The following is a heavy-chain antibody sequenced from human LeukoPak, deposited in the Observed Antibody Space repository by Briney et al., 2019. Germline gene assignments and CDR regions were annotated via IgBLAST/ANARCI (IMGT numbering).Heavy chain of an antibody. CDR1: GCTFTSYG. V-gene: IGHV1-18*01. CDR3: AIGGDPAGKYYYYYYMDV. CDR2: ISAYNGNT. Sequence: ASVKVSCKASGCTFTSYGISWVRQAPGQGLEWMGWISAYNGNTNYAQKLQGRVTMTTDTSTSTAYMELRSLRSDDTAVYYCAIGGDPAGKYYYYYYMDVWGKGTTVTISS. D-gene: IGHD6-19*01. J-gene: IGHJ6*03.